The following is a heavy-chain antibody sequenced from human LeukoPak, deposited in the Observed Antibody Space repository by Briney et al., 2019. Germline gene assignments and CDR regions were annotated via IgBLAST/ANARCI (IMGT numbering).Heavy chain of an antibody. CDR1: GYTFTSYG. J-gene: IGHJ4*02. CDR2: ISAYNGNT. Sequence: ASVKVSCKASGYTFTSYGISWVRQAPGQGLGWMGWISAYNGNTNYAQKLQGRVTMTTDTSTSAAYMELRSLRSDDTAVYYCAASSIAALSSDYWGQGTLVTVSS. V-gene: IGHV1-18*01. D-gene: IGHD6-6*01. CDR3: AASSIAALSSDY.